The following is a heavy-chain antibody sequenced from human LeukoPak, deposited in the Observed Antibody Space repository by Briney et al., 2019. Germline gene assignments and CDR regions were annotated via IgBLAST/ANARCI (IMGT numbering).Heavy chain of an antibody. Sequence: PGGSLRLSCAASGFTFSSYSMNWVCQAPGKGLEWVSYISSSSSTIYYADSVKGRFTISRDNAKNSLYLQMNSLRDEDTAVYYCAKSSSWLYYFDYWGQGTLVTVSS. D-gene: IGHD6-13*01. CDR2: ISSSSSTI. CDR3: AKSSSWLYYFDY. CDR1: GFTFSSYS. J-gene: IGHJ4*02. V-gene: IGHV3-48*02.